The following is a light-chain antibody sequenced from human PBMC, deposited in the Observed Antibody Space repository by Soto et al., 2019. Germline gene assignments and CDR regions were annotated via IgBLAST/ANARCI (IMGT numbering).Light chain of an antibody. V-gene: IGLV1-44*01. CDR2: SND. Sequence: QSVLTQPPSASGTPGQRVSISCSGGSSNIGTNTVNWYQHLPGTAPKLLIFSNDERPSGVPDRFSGSKSGTSASLAISRLQSDDEADYYCATWDDSLNGVVFGGGTKVTVL. J-gene: IGLJ2*01. CDR1: SSNIGTNT. CDR3: ATWDDSLNGVV.